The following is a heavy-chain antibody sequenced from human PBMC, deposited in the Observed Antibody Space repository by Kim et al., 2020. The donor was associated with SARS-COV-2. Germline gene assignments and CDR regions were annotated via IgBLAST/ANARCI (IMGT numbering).Heavy chain of an antibody. CDR2: IYSGGSST. V-gene: IGHV3-23*03. D-gene: IGHD5-12*01. CDR3: AKDARIVATTSQGQYYYYGMDV. J-gene: IGHJ6*02. Sequence: GGSLRLSCAASGFTFSSYAMSWVRQAPGKGLEWVSVIYSGGSSTYYADSVKGRFTISRDNSKNTLYLQMNSLRAEDTAVYYCAKDARIVATTSQGQYYYYGMDVWGQGTTVTVSS. CDR1: GFTFSSYA.